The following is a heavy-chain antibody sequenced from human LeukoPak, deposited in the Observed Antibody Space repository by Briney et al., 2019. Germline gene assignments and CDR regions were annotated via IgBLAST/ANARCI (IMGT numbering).Heavy chain of an antibody. CDR1: GGSISSYY. Sequence: SETLSLTCTVSGGSISSYYWSWIRQPAGKGLEWIGRIYTSGSTNYNPSLKSRLTMSVDTSKNQFSLKLSSVIAEDAVVYYCAGARHYYDSSGYGAFDIWGQGTMVTVSS. V-gene: IGHV4-4*07. D-gene: IGHD3-22*01. J-gene: IGHJ3*02. CDR3: AGARHYYDSSGYGAFDI. CDR2: IYTSGST.